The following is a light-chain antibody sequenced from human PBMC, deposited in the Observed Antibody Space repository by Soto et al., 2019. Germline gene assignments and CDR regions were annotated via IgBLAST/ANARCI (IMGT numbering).Light chain of an antibody. CDR2: GAS. Sequence: EIVMTQSPATLSVSPGERATLSCRASQSVSSNLAWYQQKPGQAPRLLIYGASTRATGIPARFSGSGSGTEFTLXISSLQSEDFAVYYCQHYNNWPRTFGQGTKVEIK. V-gene: IGKV3-15*01. J-gene: IGKJ1*01. CDR1: QSVSSN. CDR3: QHYNNWPRT.